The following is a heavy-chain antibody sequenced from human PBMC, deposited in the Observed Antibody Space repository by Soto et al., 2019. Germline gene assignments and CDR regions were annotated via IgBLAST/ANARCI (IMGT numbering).Heavy chain of an antibody. D-gene: IGHD3-9*01. CDR3: ARTPFSLTLGTVLHYFDS. CDR1: GASMRSTY. Sequence: SETLALTCTVCGASMRSTYVSWIRQSPGKGLEGIGYIYYSGTNNYNPSLKNRVTISVDTSKNQLSLNLTSVTAADTAVYYCARTPFSLTLGTVLHYFDSWGQGTLVTVSS. J-gene: IGHJ4*02. V-gene: IGHV4-59*01. CDR2: IYYSGTN.